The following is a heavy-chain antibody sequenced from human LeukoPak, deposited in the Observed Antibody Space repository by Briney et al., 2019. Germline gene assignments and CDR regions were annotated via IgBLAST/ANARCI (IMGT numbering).Heavy chain of an antibody. J-gene: IGHJ6*04. V-gene: IGHV5-51*01. D-gene: IGHD2-2*01. Sequence: GGSLKISFQGSGYRFTTYWIAWVRQMPGKGLEWMGIIYPGDSDTRYSPSFQGQVTISADKSISTAYLQWSSLKASDTAMYYCVRKGYCATTRCYYGLDVWGKGTTVTVSS. CDR1: GYRFTTYW. CDR3: VRKGYCATTRCYYGLDV. CDR2: IYPGDSDT.